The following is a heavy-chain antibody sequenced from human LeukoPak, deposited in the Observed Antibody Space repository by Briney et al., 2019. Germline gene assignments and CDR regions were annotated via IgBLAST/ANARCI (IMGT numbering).Heavy chain of an antibody. Sequence: TGGSLRLSCAASGFTFSSYEMNWVRHTPGKGLEWVANINQDGSDKYYVDSVKGRFTISRDNAKNSLYLQMNSLRAEDTAVYYCARRLVGTPDYFDYWGQGTLVTVSS. D-gene: IGHD4-23*01. J-gene: IGHJ4*02. CDR3: ARRLVGTPDYFDY. V-gene: IGHV3-7*01. CDR2: INQDGSDK. CDR1: GFTFSSYE.